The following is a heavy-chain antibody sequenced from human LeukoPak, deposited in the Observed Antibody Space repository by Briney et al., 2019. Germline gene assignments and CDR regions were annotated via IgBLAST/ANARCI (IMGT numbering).Heavy chain of an antibody. J-gene: IGHJ4*02. CDR1: RYTFTGYY. D-gene: IGHD4-23*01. V-gene: IGHV1-2*02. CDR2: LNPNSGET. CDR3: ARAPAGGPFDN. Sequence: ASVQRSCKPARYTFTGYYMHWVRQAPGQGLEWMAWLNPNSGETDSAQKFQGRVTMTRDTSITTAYLELSSLRSDDTAVYYCARAPAGGPFDNWGQGTLVTVSS.